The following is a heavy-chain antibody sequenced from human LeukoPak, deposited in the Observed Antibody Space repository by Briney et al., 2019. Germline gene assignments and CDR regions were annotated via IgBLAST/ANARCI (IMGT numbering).Heavy chain of an antibody. J-gene: IGHJ4*02. CDR3: AKDAMNYYGSASYYKGGFYFDN. Sequence: SGRSLRLSCAASGFNFSSYAMHWVRQAPGKGLEWVAVISDDGRHAYYAESVMGRCAISRDNAKNTLYLQVDSPSAEATAVYYCAKDAMNYYGSASYYKGGFYFDNWGQGALVTVSS. CDR2: ISDDGRHA. D-gene: IGHD3-10*01. CDR1: GFNFSSYA. V-gene: IGHV3-30*09.